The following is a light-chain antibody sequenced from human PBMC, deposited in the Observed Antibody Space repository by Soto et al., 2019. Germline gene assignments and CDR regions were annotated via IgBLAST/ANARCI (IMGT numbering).Light chain of an antibody. CDR1: QGIGSY. J-gene: IGKJ4*01. CDR2: AAS. Sequence: IEDTQRPYLRCAGLGGRVRITRLASQGIGSYLAWYQQKPGKAPRLLIYAASTLQSGVPSRFSGSGSDTQFTLTISSLQPADFPTYYCQQLNNYPLTFGGGTKVDIK. CDR3: QQLNNYPLT. V-gene: IGKV1-9*01.